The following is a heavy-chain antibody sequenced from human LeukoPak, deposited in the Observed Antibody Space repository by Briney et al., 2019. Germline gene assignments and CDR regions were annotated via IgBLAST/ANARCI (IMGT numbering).Heavy chain of an antibody. V-gene: IGHV1-69*04. CDR2: IIPILGIA. CDR3: ARGEVGATFGY. D-gene: IGHD1-26*01. CDR1: GGTFSSYA. J-gene: IGHJ4*02. Sequence: SVKVSCKASGGTFSSYAISWVRQAPGQGLEWMGRIIPILGIANYAQKFQGRVTITADKSTSTAYMELSSLRSEDTAVYYCARGEVGATFGYWGQGTLVTVSS.